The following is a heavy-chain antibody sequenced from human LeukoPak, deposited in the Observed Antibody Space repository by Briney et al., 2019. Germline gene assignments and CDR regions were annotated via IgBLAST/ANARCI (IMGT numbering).Heavy chain of an antibody. D-gene: IGHD6-6*01. Sequence: GSSVKVSCKASGGTFSSYAISWVRQAPGQGPEWMGGIIPIFGTANYAQKFQGRVTITTDESTSTAYMELSSLRSEDTAVYYCARGLPPALYSSSGWFDPWGQGTLVTVSS. J-gene: IGHJ5*02. CDR3: ARGLPPALYSSSGWFDP. V-gene: IGHV1-69*05. CDR2: IIPIFGTA. CDR1: GGTFSSYA.